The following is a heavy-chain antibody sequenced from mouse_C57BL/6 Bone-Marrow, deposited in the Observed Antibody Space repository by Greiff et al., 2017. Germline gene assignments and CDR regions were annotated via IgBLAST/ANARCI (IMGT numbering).Heavy chain of an antibody. CDR1: GYTFTSYW. V-gene: IGHV1-59*01. J-gene: IGHJ1*03. D-gene: IGHD1-1*01. CDR2: IDPSDSYT. Sequence: VQLQQPGAELVRPGTSVKLSCKASGYTFTSYWMHWVKQRPGQGLEWIGVIDPSDSYTNYNQKFKGKATLTVDTSSSTAYMQLSSLTSEDSAVYYCAGTVVAHWYFDVWGTGTTVTGSS. CDR3: AGTVVAHWYFDV.